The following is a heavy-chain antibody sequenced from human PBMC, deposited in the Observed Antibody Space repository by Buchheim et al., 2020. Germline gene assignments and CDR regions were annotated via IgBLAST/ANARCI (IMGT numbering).Heavy chain of an antibody. CDR2: ISRSGDTT. V-gene: IGHV3-23*01. CDR1: GFTFSNSA. Sequence: EAQLLESGGGLVQPGGSLRLSCAVSGFTFSNSAMTWVRQAPGKGLEWVSAISRSGDTTYYADSVMGRFTISRDTSKHTPYLQMNSLRVDDTAVYYCAKEEVPNDYWGLGTL. J-gene: IGHJ4*02. CDR3: AKEEVPNDY.